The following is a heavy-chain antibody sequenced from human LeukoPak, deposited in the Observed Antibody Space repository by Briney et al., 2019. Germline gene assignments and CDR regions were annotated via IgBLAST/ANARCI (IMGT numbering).Heavy chain of an antibody. CDR2: INTNTGNP. J-gene: IGHJ3*02. D-gene: IGHD4/OR15-4a*01. CDR3: ARDGARLDI. CDR1: GYTFTRYA. Sequence: ASVKVSCKASGYTFTRYAMNWVRQAPGQGLEWMGWINTNTGNPTYAQGFTGRFVFSLDTSVTTAYLQINSLKADDTAVYYCARDGARLDIWGQGTMVTVSS. V-gene: IGHV7-4-1*02.